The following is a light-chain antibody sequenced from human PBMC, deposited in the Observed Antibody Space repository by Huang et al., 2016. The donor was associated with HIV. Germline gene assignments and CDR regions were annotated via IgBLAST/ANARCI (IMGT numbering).Light chain of an antibody. V-gene: IGKV3-15*01. Sequence: EIVMTQSPATLSVSPGERATLPCRATQSVSFDLAWYQQSGGQAPRLLIYGASTRATGIPARFSGSGSGTEFTLTISSLQSEDFAVYYCQQYNNWPWTFGQGTKVEIE. J-gene: IGKJ1*01. CDR1: QSVSFD. CDR3: QQYNNWPWT. CDR2: GAS.